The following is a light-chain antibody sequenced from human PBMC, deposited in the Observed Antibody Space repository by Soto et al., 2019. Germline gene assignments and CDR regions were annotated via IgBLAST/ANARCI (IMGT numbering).Light chain of an antibody. J-gene: IGLJ2*01. Sequence: QAVVTQEPSFSVSPGGTVTLTCGLSSGSVSTSYYPSWYQQTPGQAPRTLIYSTNTRSSGVPDLFSGSILGNKAALTITGAQADDESDYYCVLYMGSGIPVFGGGTKLTVL. CDR3: VLYMGSGIPV. V-gene: IGLV8-61*01. CDR2: STN. CDR1: SGSVSTSYY.